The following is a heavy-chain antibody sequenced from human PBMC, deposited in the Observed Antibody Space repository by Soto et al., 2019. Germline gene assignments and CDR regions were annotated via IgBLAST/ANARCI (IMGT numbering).Heavy chain of an antibody. D-gene: IGHD4-17*01. CDR3: ARCAPNYGGNSVWFDP. CDR1: GYTFTSYY. V-gene: IGHV1-46*01. J-gene: IGHJ5*02. Sequence: ASVKVSCKASGYTFTSYYMHWVRQAPGQGLEWMGIINPSGGSTSYAQKFQGRVTMTRDTSTSTVYMELSSLRSEDTAVYYCARCAPNYGGNSVWFDPWGQGTLVTVSS. CDR2: INPSGGST.